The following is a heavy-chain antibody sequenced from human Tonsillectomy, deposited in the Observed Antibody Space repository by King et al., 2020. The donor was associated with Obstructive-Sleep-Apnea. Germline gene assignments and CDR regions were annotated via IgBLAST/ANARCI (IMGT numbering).Heavy chain of an antibody. D-gene: IGHD3-22*01. CDR3: ARDTYYYDSSGPYDAFDI. V-gene: IGHV3-30*04. Sequence: LVESGGGVVQPGRSLRLSCAASGFTFSSYAMHWVRQAPGEGLEWVAVISYDGSNKYYADSVKGRFTISRDNSKNTLYLQMNSLRAEDTAVYYCARDTYYYDSSGPYDAFDIWGQGTMVTVSS. CDR2: ISYDGSNK. CDR1: GFTFSSYA. J-gene: IGHJ3*02.